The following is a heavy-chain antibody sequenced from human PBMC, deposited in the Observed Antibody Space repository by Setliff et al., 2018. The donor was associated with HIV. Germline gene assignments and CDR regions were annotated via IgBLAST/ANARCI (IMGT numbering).Heavy chain of an antibody. CDR3: ARATVSSPGYSSGWYVY. CDR1: GFIFSNYA. CDR2: ISYDGSKK. J-gene: IGHJ4*02. D-gene: IGHD6-19*01. V-gene: IGHV3-30*04. Sequence: GGSLRLSCAASGFIFSNYAMYWVRQAPGKGLEWVAVISYDGSKKVYADSVKGRFTISRDNAKNSLYLQMNSLRAEDTAVYYCARATVSSPGYSSGWYVYWGQGTLVTVSS.